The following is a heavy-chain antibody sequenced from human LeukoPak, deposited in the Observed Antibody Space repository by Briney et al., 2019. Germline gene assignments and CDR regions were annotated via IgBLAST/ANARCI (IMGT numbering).Heavy chain of an antibody. D-gene: IGHD3-9*01. Sequence: SDTLSLTCAVYGGSFSGYYWSWIRQPPGKGLERIGEINHSGSTNYNPSLKSRVTISVDTSKNQFSLKLSSVTAADTAVYYCARGLRLRYFDWLLASWFDPWGQGTLVTVSS. CDR3: ARGLRLRYFDWLLASWFDP. CDR2: INHSGST. CDR1: GGSFSGYY. V-gene: IGHV4-34*01. J-gene: IGHJ5*02.